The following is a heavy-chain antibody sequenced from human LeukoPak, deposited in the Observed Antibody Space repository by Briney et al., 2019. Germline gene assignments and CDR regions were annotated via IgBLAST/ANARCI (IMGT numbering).Heavy chain of an antibody. CDR1: GFTFSNYG. CDR2: IWYDGSNT. V-gene: IGHV3-33*08. J-gene: IGHJ4*02. Sequence: GGSLRLSCAASGFTFSNYGMNWVRQAPGKGLEWVALIWYDGSNTYYADSVKGRFTISRDDSKNTVYLQMNSLRAEDTALYYCARGFLDFDSWGQGTLVIVSS. CDR3: ARGFLDFDS. D-gene: IGHD3-3*01.